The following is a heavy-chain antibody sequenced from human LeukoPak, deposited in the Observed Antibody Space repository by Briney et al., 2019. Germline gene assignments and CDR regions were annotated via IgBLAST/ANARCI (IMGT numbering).Heavy chain of an antibody. Sequence: GGSLRLSCAASGFTFSGRWMSWVRQAPGKGLEWVANIKLDGSEKNYVDSVKGRFTISRDNTKNSLYLQMNCLRAEDTAVFYCARDQYDTWSRRGNFDSWGQGTLVIVSS. J-gene: IGHJ4*02. D-gene: IGHD3-3*01. V-gene: IGHV3-7*03. CDR2: IKLDGSEK. CDR3: ARDQYDTWSRRGNFDS. CDR1: GFTFSGRW.